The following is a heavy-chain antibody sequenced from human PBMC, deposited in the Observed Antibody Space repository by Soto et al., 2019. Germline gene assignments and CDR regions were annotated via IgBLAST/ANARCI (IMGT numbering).Heavy chain of an antibody. CDR3: ARHKGDYDFWSGYGMEV. CDR1: GGSISSSSYY. Sequence: SETLSLTCTVSGGSISSSSYYWGWIRQPPGKGLEWIGSIYYSGSTYYNPSLKSRVTISVDTSKNQFSLKLSSVTAADTAVYYCARHKGDYDFWSGYGMEVWGQGTTVT. D-gene: IGHD3-3*01. V-gene: IGHV4-39*01. CDR2: IYYSGST. J-gene: IGHJ6*02.